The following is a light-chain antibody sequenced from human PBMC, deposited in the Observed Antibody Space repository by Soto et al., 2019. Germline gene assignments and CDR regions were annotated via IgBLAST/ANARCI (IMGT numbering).Light chain of an antibody. CDR1: QSVGSY. CDR2: DAS. Sequence: EIVLTQSPATLSLSPGERATLSCRASQSVGSYLAWYQQKPGQAPRLLIYDASNRATGIPARFSGSGSGTDFTLTISSLEPEDFAVYYCQQRSNWPGTFGQGTKLEVK. V-gene: IGKV3-11*01. J-gene: IGKJ2*01. CDR3: QQRSNWPGT.